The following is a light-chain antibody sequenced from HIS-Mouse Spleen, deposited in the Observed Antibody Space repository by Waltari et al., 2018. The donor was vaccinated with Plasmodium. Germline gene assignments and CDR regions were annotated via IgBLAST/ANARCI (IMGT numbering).Light chain of an antibody. J-gene: IGKJ4*01. Sequence: EIVMTQSPATLSVSPGERATLSCRARRSVSSNLAWYQQKHGQAPRLLIYGASTRATGIPARFSGSGSGTEFTLTISSMQSEDFAVYYCQQYNNWPLTFGGGTKVEIK. V-gene: IGKV3-15*01. CDR1: RSVSSN. CDR3: QQYNNWPLT. CDR2: GAS.